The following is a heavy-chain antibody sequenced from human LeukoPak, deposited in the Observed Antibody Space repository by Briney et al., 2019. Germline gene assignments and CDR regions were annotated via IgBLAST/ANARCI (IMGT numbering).Heavy chain of an antibody. CDR2: ISYDGSNK. Sequence: PGGSLRLSCAASGFTFSSYSMHWVRHAPGKGLEWVAVISYDGSNKYYADSVKGRFTISRDNSKNTLYLQMNSLRAGDTAVYYCARDRPITMIVVVGGFDYWGQGTLVTVSS. V-gene: IGHV3-30-3*01. CDR1: GFTFSSYS. CDR3: ARDRPITMIVVVGGFDY. J-gene: IGHJ4*02. D-gene: IGHD3-22*01.